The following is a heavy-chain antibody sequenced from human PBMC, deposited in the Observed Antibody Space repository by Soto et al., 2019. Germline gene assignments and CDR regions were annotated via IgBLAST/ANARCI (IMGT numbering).Heavy chain of an antibody. D-gene: IGHD5-12*01. CDR2: IYYSGST. CDR1: GGSISSSSYY. J-gene: IGHJ4*02. Sequence: QLQLQESGPGLVKPSETLSLTCTVSGGSISSSSYYWGWIRQPPGKGLEWIGSIYYSGSTYYNPSLKCRVTISVDTSKNQFSLKLSSVTAADTAVYYCARLFGYTVFDYWGQGTLVTVSS. CDR3: ARLFGYTVFDY. V-gene: IGHV4-39*01.